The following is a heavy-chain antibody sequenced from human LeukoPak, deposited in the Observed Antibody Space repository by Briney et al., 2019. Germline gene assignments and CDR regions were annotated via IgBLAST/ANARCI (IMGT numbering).Heavy chain of an antibody. CDR2: IYSNDDK. CDR1: GCSLSPIGVG. V-gene: IGHV2-5*01. D-gene: IGHD4-17*01. J-gene: IGHJ4*02. Sequence: SGPTLVNPTQTLTLTCTFSGCSLSPIGVGVGWIRQPPGKALEWLAPIYSNDDKRYSPALKSSLTVHKDTTKNQVAHTTTKQYPVDTAPYYCALGLLIDCGDYAGRVPHFDYWGQGTMVTVSS. CDR3: ALGLLIDCGDYAGRVPHFDY.